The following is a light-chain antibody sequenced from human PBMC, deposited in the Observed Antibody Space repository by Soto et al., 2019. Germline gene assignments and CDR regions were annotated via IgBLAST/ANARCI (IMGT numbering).Light chain of an antibody. Sequence: QSALTQPPSASGSPGQSVTISCTGTSSDVGGYTYVSWYQQHPGKAPKLMIFEVNKRPSGDPDRISGSKSGNTASLTVSGLQAEEEADYYCSSYAGINNLGVFGTGTKLTVL. J-gene: IGLJ1*01. V-gene: IGLV2-8*01. CDR2: EVN. CDR1: SSDVGGYTY. CDR3: SSYAGINNLGV.